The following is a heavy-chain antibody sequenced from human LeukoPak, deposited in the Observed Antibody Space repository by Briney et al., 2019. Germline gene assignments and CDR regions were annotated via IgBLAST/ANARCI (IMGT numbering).Heavy chain of an antibody. Sequence: PGGSLRLSCAASGFTFSSYSMNWVRQAPGKGLEWVSSISSSSSYIYYADSVKGRFTISRDNAKNSLYLQMNSLRAEDTAVYYCASGYCSGGSCYSTGAFDIWGQGTMVTVPS. J-gene: IGHJ3*02. CDR1: GFTFSSYS. CDR3: ASGYCSGGSCYSTGAFDI. V-gene: IGHV3-21*01. CDR2: ISSSSSYI. D-gene: IGHD2-15*01.